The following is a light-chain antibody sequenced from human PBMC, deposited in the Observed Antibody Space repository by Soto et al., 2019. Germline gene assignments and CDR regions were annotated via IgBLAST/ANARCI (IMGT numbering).Light chain of an antibody. V-gene: IGLV2-23*02. CDR1: SSDVGSYNL. Sequence: QSVLTQPASVSGSPGQSITISCTGTSSDVGSYNLVSWYQQHPGKAPKLMIYEVSKRPSGVSNRFSGSKSGNTASLTISGLQAEDEADYYCCSYAGSRWVFGGGTKVTVL. J-gene: IGLJ3*02. CDR3: CSYAGSRWV. CDR2: EVS.